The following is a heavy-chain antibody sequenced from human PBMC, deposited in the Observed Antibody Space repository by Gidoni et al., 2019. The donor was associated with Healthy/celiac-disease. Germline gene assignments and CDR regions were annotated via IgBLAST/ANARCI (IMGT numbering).Heavy chain of an antibody. Sequence: QVQLVESGGGVVQPGRSLRLSCAASGFTFSSYGMHWVRQAPGKGLEWVAVIWYDGSNKYYADSVKGRFTISRDNSKNTLYLQMNSLRAEDTAVYYCARAYYYDSSGYWAENLDYWGQGTLVTVSS. D-gene: IGHD3-22*01. CDR1: GFTFSSYG. CDR2: IWYDGSNK. CDR3: ARAYYYDSSGYWAENLDY. J-gene: IGHJ4*02. V-gene: IGHV3-33*01.